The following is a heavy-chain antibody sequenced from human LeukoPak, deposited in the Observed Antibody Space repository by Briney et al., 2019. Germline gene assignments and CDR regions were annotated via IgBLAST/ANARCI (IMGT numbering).Heavy chain of an antibody. D-gene: IGHD6-19*01. J-gene: IGHJ4*02. CDR1: GGTFSSYA. CDR3: AGDRGSGWYFDY. Sequence: ASVKVSCKASGGTFSSYAISWVRQAPGQGLEWMGRIIPILGIANYAQKFQGRVTITADKSTSTAYMELSSLRSEDTAVYYCAGDRGSGWYFDYWGQGTLVTVSS. CDR2: IIPILGIA. V-gene: IGHV1-69*04.